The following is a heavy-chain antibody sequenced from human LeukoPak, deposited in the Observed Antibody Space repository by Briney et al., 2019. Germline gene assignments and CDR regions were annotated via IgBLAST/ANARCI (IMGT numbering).Heavy chain of an antibody. V-gene: IGHV3-30*02. CDR1: GFTFSSYG. Sequence: GGSLRLSCAASGFTFSSYGIHWVRQAPGKGLEWVAFIGYDGTNKYYADSVKGRFTISRDNSKNTLYLQMNSLRAEDTAVYYCARDDSYGSGYWGQGTLVTVSS. D-gene: IGHD5-18*01. J-gene: IGHJ4*02. CDR2: IGYDGTNK. CDR3: ARDDSYGSGY.